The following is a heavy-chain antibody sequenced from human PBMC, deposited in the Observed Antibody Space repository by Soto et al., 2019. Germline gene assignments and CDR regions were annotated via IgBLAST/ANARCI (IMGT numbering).Heavy chain of an antibody. CDR3: ARGHSTDCSNGVCSFFYNHEIEV. D-gene: IGHD2-8*01. Sequence: ASVKISCKASGYSFTDYHIHWVRQAPGQGLEWLGRINPKSGGTSTAQKFQGWVTMTRDRSISTVYMELTRLRSDDTAVYFCARGHSTDCSNGVCSFFYNHEIEVWGKGTKVTVSS. CDR1: GYSFTDYH. J-gene: IGHJ6*04. CDR2: INPKSGGT. V-gene: IGHV1-2*04.